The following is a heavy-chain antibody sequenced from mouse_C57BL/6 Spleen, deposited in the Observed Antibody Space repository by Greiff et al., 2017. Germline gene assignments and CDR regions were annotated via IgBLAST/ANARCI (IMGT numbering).Heavy chain of an antibody. Sequence: EVKLMESGGGLVQPGGSLSLSCAASGFTFTDYYMSWVRQPPGKALEWLGFIRNKANGYTTEYSASVKGRFTISRDNSQSILYLQMNALRAEDSATYYCARYLGGYDSGAMDYWGQGTSVTVSS. CDR3: ARYLGGYDSGAMDY. V-gene: IGHV7-3*01. CDR2: IRNKANGYTT. D-gene: IGHD2-4*01. J-gene: IGHJ4*01. CDR1: GFTFTDYY.